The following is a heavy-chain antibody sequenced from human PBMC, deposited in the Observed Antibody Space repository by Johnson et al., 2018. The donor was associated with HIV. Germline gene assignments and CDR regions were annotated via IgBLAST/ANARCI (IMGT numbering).Heavy chain of an antibody. CDR1: GFTFSNYG. CDR3: AKLIVNWNYDEQPSRAFDI. CDR2: IWFDGSNT. Sequence: QVQLLESGGGVVQPGRSLRLSCAASGFTFSNYGMHWVRQAPGKGLEWVAVIWFDGSNTYYADSVKGRFTVSRDNSKHTLYLQMNSLRAEDTAVYYCAKLIVNWNYDEQPSRAFDIWGQGTMVTVS. D-gene: IGHD1-7*01. V-gene: IGHV3-33*06. J-gene: IGHJ3*02.